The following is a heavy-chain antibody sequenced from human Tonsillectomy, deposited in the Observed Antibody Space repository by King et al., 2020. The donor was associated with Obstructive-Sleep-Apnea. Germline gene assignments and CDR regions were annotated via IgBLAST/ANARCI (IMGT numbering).Heavy chain of an antibody. CDR3: ARVPARGPNYFFYGLDV. Sequence: VQLVESGGGLVKPGGSLRLSCATSGFMFSDNYMSWISQAPGKWLEWVSYISNSGSKIYYADSVRGRFTISSDNAKKSLSLQMNNLRAEDTAVYYCARVPARGPNYFFYGLDVWGQGTTVTVS. D-gene: IGHD2-8*01. V-gene: IGHV3-11*01. CDR2: ISNSGSKI. CDR1: GFMFSDNY. J-gene: IGHJ6*02.